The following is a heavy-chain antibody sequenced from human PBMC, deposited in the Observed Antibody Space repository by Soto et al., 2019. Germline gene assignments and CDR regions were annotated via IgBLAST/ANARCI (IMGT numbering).Heavy chain of an antibody. V-gene: IGHV3-23*01. CDR2: VSGIGADT. D-gene: IGHD2-21*02. CDR3: AKDRDHIVMMTAIDY. CDR1: GFTFSSYA. Sequence: GGSLRLSCAASGFTFSSYAMTWVRQAPGKGLEWVSTVSGIGADTYYADSVKGRFTISRDNSKNTLHLQMNSLRAEDTALYYCAKDRDHIVMMTAIDYWGQGTLVTVSS. J-gene: IGHJ4*02.